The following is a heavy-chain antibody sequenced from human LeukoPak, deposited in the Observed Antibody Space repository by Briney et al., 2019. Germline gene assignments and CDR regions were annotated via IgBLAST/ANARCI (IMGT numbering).Heavy chain of an antibody. V-gene: IGHV1-46*01. CDR3: ARDSGTRYQDYYMDV. J-gene: IGHJ6*03. Sequence: GASVKVSCKSSGYTFTSYYMLWVRQAPGQGLEWMGIINPSGGSTSYAQSFQGRVTMTRDMSTSTVYMELSSLRSEDTAVYYCARDSGTRYQDYYMDVWGKGTTVTVSS. CDR1: GYTFTSYY. D-gene: IGHD1-14*01. CDR2: INPSGGST.